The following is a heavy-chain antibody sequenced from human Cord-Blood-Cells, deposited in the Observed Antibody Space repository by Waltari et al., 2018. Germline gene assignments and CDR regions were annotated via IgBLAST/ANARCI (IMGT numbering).Heavy chain of an antibody. CDR1: GGSISSSSYY. Sequence: QLQLQESGPGLVKPSETLSLTCTVSGGSISSSSYYWGWIRQPPGKGLEWIGSIYYSGSTYYTPSLKSRVTISVDTSKNQFSLRLSSVTAADTAVYYCARHDGLLWFGELLLNWFDPWGQGTLVTVSS. J-gene: IGHJ5*02. D-gene: IGHD3-10*01. CDR3: ARHDGLLWFGELLLNWFDP. V-gene: IGHV4-39*01. CDR2: IYYSGST.